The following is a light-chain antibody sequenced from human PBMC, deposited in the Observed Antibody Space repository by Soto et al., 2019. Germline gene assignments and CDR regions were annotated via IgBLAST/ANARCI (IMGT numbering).Light chain of an antibody. CDR2: KVS. CDR1: QSLVYSDGNTY. J-gene: IGKJ3*01. CDR3: LQGTHWPPFT. Sequence: DVVMTQSPLSLPVTLGQPASISCRSSQSLVYSDGNTYLNWFQQRPGQSPRRLIYKVSKRASGAAGICGGSWSRADFLPKISRVEADDVGVYYCLQGTHWPPFTFGPGTKVDIK. V-gene: IGKV2-30*01.